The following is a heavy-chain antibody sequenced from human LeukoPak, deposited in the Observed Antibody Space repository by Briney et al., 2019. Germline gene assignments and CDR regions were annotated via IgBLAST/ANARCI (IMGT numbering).Heavy chain of an antibody. CDR3: ARDRGYCSSTSCYDNH. D-gene: IGHD2-2*01. CDR2: INSDGSST. J-gene: IGHJ5*02. V-gene: IGHV3-74*01. Sequence: GGSLRLSCAASGFTFSSDWMHWVRQAPGKGLVWVSRINSDGSSTSYADSVKGRFTISRDNAKNTLYLQMNSLRAEDTAVYYCARDRGYCSSTSCYDNHWGQGTLVTVSS. CDR1: GFTFSSDW.